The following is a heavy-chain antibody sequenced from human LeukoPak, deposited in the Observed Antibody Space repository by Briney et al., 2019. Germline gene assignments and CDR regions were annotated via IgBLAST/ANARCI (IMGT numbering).Heavy chain of an antibody. J-gene: IGHJ4*02. D-gene: IGHD3-10*01. V-gene: IGHV3-30-3*01. Sequence: GGSLRLSCAASGFTFSSYAMHWVRQAPGKGLEWVAVISYDGSNKYYADSVKGRFTISRDNSKNTLYLQMNSLRAEDTAVYYCAKDQVTMVRGVPPDYWGQGTLVTVFS. CDR3: AKDQVTMVRGVPPDY. CDR2: ISYDGSNK. CDR1: GFTFSSYA.